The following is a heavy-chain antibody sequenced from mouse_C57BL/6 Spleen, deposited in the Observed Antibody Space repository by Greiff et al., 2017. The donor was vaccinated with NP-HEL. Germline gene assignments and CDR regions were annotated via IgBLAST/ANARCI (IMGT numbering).Heavy chain of an antibody. D-gene: IGHD1-1*01. V-gene: IGHV1-64*01. CDR3: AKSPYITTESQRDY. CDR1: GYTFTSYW. J-gene: IGHJ2*01. CDR2: IHPNSGST. Sequence: VQLQQSGAELVKPGASVKLSCKASGYTFTSYWMHWVPQRPGQGLEWIGMIHPNSGSTNYNEKFKSKATLTVDKSSSTAYMQLSSLTSEDSAVYDCAKSPYITTESQRDYWGQGTTLTVSS.